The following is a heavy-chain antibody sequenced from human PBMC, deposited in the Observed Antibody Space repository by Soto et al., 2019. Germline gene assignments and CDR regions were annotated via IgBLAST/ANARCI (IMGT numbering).Heavy chain of an antibody. J-gene: IGHJ3*02. D-gene: IGHD5-18*01. V-gene: IGHV5-51*01. Sequence: GESLKISCKGSGYSFTSYWIGWVRQMPGKGLEWMGIIYPGDSDTRYSPSFQGQVTISADKSISTAYLQWSSLKASDTAMYYCARLLPVDTAIDAFDIWGQGTMVTVSS. CDR1: GYSFTSYW. CDR3: ARLLPVDTAIDAFDI. CDR2: IYPGDSDT.